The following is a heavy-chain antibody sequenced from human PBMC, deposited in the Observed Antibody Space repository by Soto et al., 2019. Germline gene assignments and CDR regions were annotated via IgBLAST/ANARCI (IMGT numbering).Heavy chain of an antibody. CDR3: ARDRTAMVISDFDY. Sequence: ASVKVSCKASGGTFSSYAICWVRQAPGQGLEWMGGIIPIFGTANYAQKFQGRVTITADESTSTAYMELSSLRSEDTAVYYCARDRTAMVISDFDYWGQGTLVTVSS. J-gene: IGHJ4*02. CDR2: IIPIFGTA. CDR1: GGTFSSYA. D-gene: IGHD5-18*01. V-gene: IGHV1-69*13.